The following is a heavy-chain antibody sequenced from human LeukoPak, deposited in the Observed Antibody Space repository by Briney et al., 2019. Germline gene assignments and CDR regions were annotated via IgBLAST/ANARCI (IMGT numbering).Heavy chain of an antibody. D-gene: IGHD3-10*01. CDR1: GFTFSSYG. V-gene: IGHV3-23*01. J-gene: IGHJ4*02. Sequence: GGSLRLSCAASGFTFSSYGMSWVRQAPGKGLEWVSAISGSGGSTYYADSVKGRFTISRDNSKNTLYLQMNSLRAEDTAVYYCAKDSGDSGSYPDYFDYWGQGTLVTVSS. CDR3: AKDSGDSGSYPDYFDY. CDR2: ISGSGGST.